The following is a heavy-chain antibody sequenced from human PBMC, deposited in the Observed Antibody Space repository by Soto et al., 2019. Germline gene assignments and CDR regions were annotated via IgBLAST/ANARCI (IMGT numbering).Heavy chain of an antibody. CDR1: GFTFSSYG. Sequence: QVQLVESGGGVVQPGRSLRLFCAASGFTFSSYGMHWVRQAPGKGLEWVAVIWYDGSNKYYADSVKGRFTISRDNSKNTLYLQMNSLRAEDTAVYYCAREGSYNAFDIWGQGTMVTVSS. J-gene: IGHJ3*02. V-gene: IGHV3-33*01. CDR3: AREGSYNAFDI. CDR2: IWYDGSNK. D-gene: IGHD2-2*02.